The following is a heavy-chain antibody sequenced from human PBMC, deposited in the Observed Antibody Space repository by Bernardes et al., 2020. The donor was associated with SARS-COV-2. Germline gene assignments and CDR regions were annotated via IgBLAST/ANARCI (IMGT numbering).Heavy chain of an antibody. J-gene: IGHJ4*02. CDR3: ARGALYGDF. D-gene: IGHD4-17*01. Sequence: GGSLRLSCVASGFSVSGSYMGWVRQAPGKGLEWLSVIYTGSRADYANSVEGRFTVSREKSKNTLYLQMNSLRAEDTAVYYCARGALYGDFWGQGVLVTVSS. V-gene: IGHV3-53*01. CDR2: IYTGSRA. CDR1: GFSVSGSY.